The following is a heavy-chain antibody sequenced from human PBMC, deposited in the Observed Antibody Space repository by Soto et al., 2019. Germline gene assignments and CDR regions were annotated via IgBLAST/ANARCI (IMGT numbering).Heavy chain of an antibody. CDR3: ATYRSAGSEYFHH. D-gene: IGHD3-16*02. V-gene: IGHV4-59*01. CDR1: GGSISSSY. Sequence: QVQLQESGPGLVKPSETLSLTCSVSGGSISSSYWSWLRQPPGKGLEWIGYVYFSGTTNSNPSLKSRVTISLNRSKNQFSLNLNSVTAADTAVYYCATYRSAGSEYFHHWGQGILVTVSS. CDR2: VYFSGTT. J-gene: IGHJ1*01.